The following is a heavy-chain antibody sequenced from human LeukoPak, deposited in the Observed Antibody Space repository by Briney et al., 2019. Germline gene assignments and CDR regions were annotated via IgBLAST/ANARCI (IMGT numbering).Heavy chain of an antibody. CDR3: ARSEWELLRSIYYFDY. D-gene: IGHD1-26*01. V-gene: IGHV4-38-2*01. CDR2: IYYSGST. CDR1: GFTFSSYD. J-gene: IGHJ4*02. Sequence: GSLRLSCAVSGFTFSSYDMSWVRQPPGKGLEWIGSIYYSGSTYYNPSLKSRVTISVDTSKNQFSLKLSSVTAADTAVYYCARSEWELLRSIYYFDYWGQGTLVTVSS.